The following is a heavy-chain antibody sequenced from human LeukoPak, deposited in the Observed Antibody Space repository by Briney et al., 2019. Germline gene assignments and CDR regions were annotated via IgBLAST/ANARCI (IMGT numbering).Heavy chain of an antibody. V-gene: IGHV3-43D*03. CDR1: GFTFDDYA. Sequence: GGSLRLSCAASGFTFDDYAMHWVRQAPGKGLEWVSLISWDGGSTYYADSVKGRFTISRDNSKNSLYLQMNSLRAEDTALYYCAKGVDTAIGSYMDVWGKGTTVTVSS. D-gene: IGHD5-18*01. CDR3: AKGVDTAIGSYMDV. CDR2: ISWDGGST. J-gene: IGHJ6*03.